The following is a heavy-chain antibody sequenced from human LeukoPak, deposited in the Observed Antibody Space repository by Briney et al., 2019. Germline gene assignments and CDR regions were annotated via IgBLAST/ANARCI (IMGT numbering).Heavy chain of an antibody. CDR3: ARAVYYYDSSGLLWNAFDI. Sequence: PSEILSLTCTVSGGSISSGDYSWGWFRQPPGKGLEWIGYIYYSGSTYYNPSLKSRVTISVDTSKNQFSLKLSSVTAADTAVYYCARAVYYYDSSGLLWNAFDIWGQGTMVTVSS. CDR2: IYYSGST. CDR1: GGSISSGDYS. V-gene: IGHV4-30-4*01. D-gene: IGHD3-22*01. J-gene: IGHJ3*02.